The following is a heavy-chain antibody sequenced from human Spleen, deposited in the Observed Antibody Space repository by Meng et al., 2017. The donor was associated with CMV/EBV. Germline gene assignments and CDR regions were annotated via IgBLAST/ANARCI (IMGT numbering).Heavy chain of an antibody. V-gene: IGHV3-11*04. J-gene: IGHJ6*02. CDR3: ARELAVAGTYYYYGMDV. Sequence: GESLKISCAASGFTFSDYYMSWIRQAPGKGLEWVSYISSGGSTISYADSVKGRFTISRDNAKNSLYLQMNSLRAEDTAVYYCARELAVAGTYYYYGMDVWGQGTTVTVSS. CDR1: GFTFSDYY. D-gene: IGHD6-19*01. CDR2: ISSGGSTI.